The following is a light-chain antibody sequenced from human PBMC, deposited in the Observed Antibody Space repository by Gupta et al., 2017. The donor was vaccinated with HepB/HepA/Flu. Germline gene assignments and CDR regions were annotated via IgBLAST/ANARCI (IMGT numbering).Light chain of an antibody. CDR1: QGISSY. V-gene: IGKV1-9*01. CDR2: AAS. Sequence: DIQLTQSPSFLSASVGDRVTITCRASQGISSYLACYQQKPGKAPKLLIYAASTLQSGVPSRFSGSGSGTEFTLTISILHPEDFATYYCQQLNSYPRSFGQGTKLEIK. J-gene: IGKJ2*03. CDR3: QQLNSYPRS.